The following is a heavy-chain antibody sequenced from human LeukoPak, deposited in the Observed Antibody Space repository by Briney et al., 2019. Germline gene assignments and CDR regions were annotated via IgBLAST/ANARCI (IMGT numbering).Heavy chain of an antibody. D-gene: IGHD4-17*01. Sequence: ASVKVSCKASGGTFSSYAISWARQAPGQGLEWMGGIIPIFGTANYAQKFQGRVTITADKSTSTAYMELSSLRSEDTAVYYCASGGVSTVTTFRGYFQHWGQGTLVTVSS. J-gene: IGHJ1*01. V-gene: IGHV1-69*06. CDR2: IIPIFGTA. CDR1: GGTFSSYA. CDR3: ASGGVSTVTTFRGYFQH.